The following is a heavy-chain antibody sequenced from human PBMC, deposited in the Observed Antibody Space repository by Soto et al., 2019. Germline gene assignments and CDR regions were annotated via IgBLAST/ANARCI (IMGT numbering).Heavy chain of an antibody. D-gene: IGHD5-12*01. CDR2: IIPILGIA. CDR3: ARSIRVNSGYDLGLDY. J-gene: IGHJ4*02. Sequence: QVQLVQSGAEVKKPGSSVKVSCKASGGTFRSYTISWVRQAPGQGLEWMGRIIPILGIANYAQEFQGRVTITADKSTSTAYMELSSLTSEDTAVYYCARSIRVNSGYDLGLDYWGQGTLVTVSS. CDR1: GGTFRSYT. V-gene: IGHV1-69*02.